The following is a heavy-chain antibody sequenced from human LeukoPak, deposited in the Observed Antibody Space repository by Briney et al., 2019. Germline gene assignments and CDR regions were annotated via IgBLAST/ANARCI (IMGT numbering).Heavy chain of an antibody. J-gene: IGHJ3*02. Sequence: PGGSLRLSCAASEFTFSSYSMNWLRQAPGKGLEWISSISSSSSYIYYADSVKGRFTISRDNAKNSLYLQMNSLRAEDTAVYYCASGYSSGWYRGAFDIWGQGTMVTVSS. CDR3: ASGYSSGWYRGAFDI. CDR2: ISSSSSYI. D-gene: IGHD6-19*01. CDR1: EFTFSSYS. V-gene: IGHV3-21*01.